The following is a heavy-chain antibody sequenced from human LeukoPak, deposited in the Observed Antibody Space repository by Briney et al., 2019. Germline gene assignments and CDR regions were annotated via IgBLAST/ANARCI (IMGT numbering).Heavy chain of an antibody. D-gene: IGHD3-10*01. CDR1: GFTFDDYA. CDR3: AKDYGSGGSIHFDY. Sequence: GGSLRLSCAASGFTFDDYAMHWVRQAPGKGLEWVSGISWNSGSIGYADSVKGRFTISRDNAKNSLYLQMNSLRAEDTALYYCAKDYGSGGSIHFDYWGQGTLVTVSS. CDR2: ISWNSGSI. J-gene: IGHJ4*02. V-gene: IGHV3-9*01.